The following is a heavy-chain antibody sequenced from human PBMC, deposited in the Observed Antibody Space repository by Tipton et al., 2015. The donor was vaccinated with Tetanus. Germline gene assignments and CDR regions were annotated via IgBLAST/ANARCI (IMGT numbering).Heavy chain of an antibody. CDR3: ARLREIVRRSGWAFDY. J-gene: IGHJ4*02. CDR1: SGSINSGGYY. D-gene: IGHD5-12*01. V-gene: IGHV4-31*03. Sequence: TLSLTCTVSSGSINSGGYYWSWLRQHPGKGLEWIGYIYYTGNTYYNPSLKSRVTISVDTSNNQFTLRLISVTAADTAVYYCARLREIVRRSGWAFDYWGQGILVSVAS. CDR2: IYYTGNT.